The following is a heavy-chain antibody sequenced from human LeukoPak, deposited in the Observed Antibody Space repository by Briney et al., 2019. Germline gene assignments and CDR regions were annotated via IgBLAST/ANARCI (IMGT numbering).Heavy chain of an antibody. Sequence: PSETLSLTCTVSRGSVTSYYWSWIRQPPGQGREGIGDVYFSWDTKYNPSLHSRGTISLDTSQNQFSLRLRSVTAADTAVYYCARDPSHHSGTFDIWGQGTMVTVYS. D-gene: IGHD2-15*01. CDR3: ARDPSHHSGTFDI. CDR1: RGSVTSYY. J-gene: IGHJ3*02. CDR2: VYFSWDT. V-gene: IGHV4-59*02.